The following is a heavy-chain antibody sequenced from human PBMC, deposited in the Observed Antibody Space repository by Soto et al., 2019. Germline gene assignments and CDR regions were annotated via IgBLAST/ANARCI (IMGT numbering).Heavy chain of an antibody. Sequence: GSLRLSCAASGFTFSTYAMTWVRQAPGRGLEWVSTILHDETPFYTDSVKGRFTISRDNVRGTLYLQMNGLRVEDAALYFCAKDLFHTSGQRFFFESWGQGSLVTVSS. D-gene: IGHD2-21*01. V-gene: IGHV3-23*01. J-gene: IGHJ4*02. CDR1: GFTFSTYA. CDR3: AKDLFHTSGQRFFFES. CDR2: ILHDETP.